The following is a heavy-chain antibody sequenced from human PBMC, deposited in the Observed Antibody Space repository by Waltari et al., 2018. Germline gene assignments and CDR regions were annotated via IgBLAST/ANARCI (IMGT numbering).Heavy chain of an antibody. D-gene: IGHD2-15*01. CDR3: AREFRACSGGSCYAQYPDYFQH. CDR2: IIPIFGTA. J-gene: IGHJ1*01. CDR1: GGTFSSYA. Sequence: QVQLVQSGAEVKKPGSSVKVSCKASGGTFSSYAISWVRQAPGQGLEWMGGIIPIFGTANYAQKFQGRVTITADESTSTAYMELSSLRSEDTAVYYCAREFRACSGGSCYAQYPDYFQHWGQGTLVTVSS. V-gene: IGHV1-69*01.